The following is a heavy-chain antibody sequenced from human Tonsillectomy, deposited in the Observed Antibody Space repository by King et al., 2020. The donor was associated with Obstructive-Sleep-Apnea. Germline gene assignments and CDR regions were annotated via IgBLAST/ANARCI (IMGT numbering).Heavy chain of an antibody. J-gene: IGHJ4*02. D-gene: IGHD7-27*01. CDR1: AGSISTANW. Sequence: VQLQESAPGLVKPSGTLSLTCTVSAGSISTANWWHWVRQSPGKGLEWIGEIFHNGAANYNPSLKSRVTISVDTSKNQVSLNVYSVTAADTAVYYCVRGGDYYLDLWGQGTLVTVSS. CDR3: VRGGDYYLDL. V-gene: IGHV4-4*02. CDR2: IFHNGAA.